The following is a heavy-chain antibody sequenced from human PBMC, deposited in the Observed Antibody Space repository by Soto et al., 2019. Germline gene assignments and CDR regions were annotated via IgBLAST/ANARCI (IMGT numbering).Heavy chain of an antibody. D-gene: IGHD3-10*01. J-gene: IGHJ4*02. CDR3: ARDVALWFGELLENYFDY. CDR1: GFTFSSYG. CDR2: IWYDGSNK. V-gene: IGHV3-33*01. Sequence: GGSLRLSCAASGFTFSSYGMHWVRQAPGKGLEWVAVIWYDGSNKCYADSVKGRFTISRDNSKNTLYLQMNSLRAEDTAVYYCARDVALWFGELLENYFDYWGQGTLVTVSS.